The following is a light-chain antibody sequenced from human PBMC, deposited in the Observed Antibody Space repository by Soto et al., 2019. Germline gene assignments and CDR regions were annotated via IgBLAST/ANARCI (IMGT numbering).Light chain of an antibody. CDR2: GNS. V-gene: IGLV1-40*01. J-gene: IGLJ1*01. Sequence: QSVLTQPPSVSGAPGQRVTISCTGSSSNIGAGYDVHWYQQLPGTAPKLLIYGNSNRPSGVPDRFSGSKSGTSASLSITGLQAEDEADYYCQSYDRILSGLVFGTGTKVTVL. CDR1: SSNIGAGYD. CDR3: QSYDRILSGLV.